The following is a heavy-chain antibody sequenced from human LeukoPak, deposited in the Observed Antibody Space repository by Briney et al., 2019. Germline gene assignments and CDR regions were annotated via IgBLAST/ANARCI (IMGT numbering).Heavy chain of an antibody. CDR2: ISYDGSNK. CDR3: AKDNKGYCSVGPCYSDY. D-gene: IGHD2-15*01. Sequence: PGRSLRLSCAASGSTFSSYAMHWVRQAPGKGLEWVAVISYDGSNKYYADSVKGRFTISRDNSKNTLYLQMNSLRAEDTALYYCAKDNKGYCSVGPCYSDYWGQGTLVTVSS. CDR1: GSTFSSYA. V-gene: IGHV3-30-3*01. J-gene: IGHJ4*02.